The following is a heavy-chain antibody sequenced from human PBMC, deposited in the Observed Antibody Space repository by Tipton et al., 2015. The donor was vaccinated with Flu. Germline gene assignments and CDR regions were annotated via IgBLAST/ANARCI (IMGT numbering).Heavy chain of an antibody. Sequence: SLRLSCAASGLTFSNYGMNWVRQAPGKGLEWVAVISSDRSNKYYADSVKGRFTISRDNSKNTVDLQINSLRVEDTAVYYCAKRSRDKGVPMSDYFDYWGQGTLVTVSS. CDR3: AKRSRDKGVPMSDYFDY. J-gene: IGHJ4*02. D-gene: IGHD2-8*01. V-gene: IGHV3-30*18. CDR2: ISSDRSNK. CDR1: GLTFSNYG.